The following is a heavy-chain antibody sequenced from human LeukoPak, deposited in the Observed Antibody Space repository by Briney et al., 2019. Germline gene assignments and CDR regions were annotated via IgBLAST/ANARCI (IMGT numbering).Heavy chain of an antibody. J-gene: IGHJ4*02. CDR1: GFTFSSYW. CDR2: IKQDGSDK. CDR3: ARGPPPGYYGSGSYPTFFDY. D-gene: IGHD3-10*01. Sequence: GGSLRLSCAASGFTFSSYWMTWVRQAPGKGLEWVANIKQDGSDKYYVDTVKGQFTISRDNARNSLYLQLNSLRAEDTAVYYCARGPPPGYYGSGSYPTFFDYWGQGTLVTVSS. V-gene: IGHV3-7*01.